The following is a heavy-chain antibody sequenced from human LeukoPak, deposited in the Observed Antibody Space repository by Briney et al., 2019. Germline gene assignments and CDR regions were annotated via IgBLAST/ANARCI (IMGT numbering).Heavy chain of an antibody. CDR1: GGSIKNDYW. J-gene: IGHJ4*02. Sequence: SSGTLSLTCTVYGGSIKNDYWWTWVRQSPGKGLEWIGEMYLSGTTHSNPSVKSRVTISIDKSKNQFFLNLSSVTAADTAVYYCAGLVGRYSSGLYYYYFDYWGQGTLVTVSS. CDR2: MYLSGTT. CDR3: AGLVGRYSSGLYYYYFDY. D-gene: IGHD3-22*01. V-gene: IGHV4-4*02.